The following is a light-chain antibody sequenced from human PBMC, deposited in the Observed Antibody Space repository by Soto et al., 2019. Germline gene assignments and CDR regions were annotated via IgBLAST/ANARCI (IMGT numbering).Light chain of an antibody. J-gene: IGKJ4*01. CDR3: QQSNSTPLT. Sequence: DIQMTQSPSSLSASVGDTVTISCQASQSISSFLHWYQQKPGKAPKLLIDAASGLQSGVPSRFSGSGSGTDFTLTISSLQPEDFATYYCQQSNSTPLTFGGGTKVEIK. CDR1: QSISSF. V-gene: IGKV1-39*01. CDR2: AAS.